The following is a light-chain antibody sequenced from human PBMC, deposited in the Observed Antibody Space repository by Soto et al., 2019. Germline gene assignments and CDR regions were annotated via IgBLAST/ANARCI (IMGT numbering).Light chain of an antibody. CDR2: AAS. J-gene: IGKJ1*01. V-gene: IGKV1-9*01. CDR1: QDIKTY. CDR3: QPLRGYPRT. Sequence: DIQLTQSPSFLSASVGDRVTITCRANQDIKTYLAWYQQKPGTVPKLLIDAASTLQSGVPSRFSGSGYGTEFSLTVSSLQPEDFATYYCQPLRGYPRTFGQGTKVEV.